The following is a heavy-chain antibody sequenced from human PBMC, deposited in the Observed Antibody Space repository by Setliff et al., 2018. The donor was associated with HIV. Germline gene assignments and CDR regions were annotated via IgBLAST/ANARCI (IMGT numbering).Heavy chain of an antibody. J-gene: IGHJ4*02. D-gene: IGHD5-12*01. Sequence: GASVKVSCKVSGYTVTELAINWVRQAPGKGPEWMGGFDPEDNKIDYAQKFQGRVTTTEDTSTDTAYMELSSLRPADTAVYYCATRIRDGHRGYGYFDFWGQGTLVTVSS. V-gene: IGHV1-24*01. CDR2: FDPEDNKI. CDR1: GYTVTELA. CDR3: ATRIRDGHRGYGYFDF.